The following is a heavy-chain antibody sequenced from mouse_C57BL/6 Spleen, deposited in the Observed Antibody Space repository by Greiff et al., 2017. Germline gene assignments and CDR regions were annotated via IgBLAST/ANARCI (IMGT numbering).Heavy chain of an antibody. D-gene: IGHD1-1*01. Sequence: QVQLQQPGAELVRPGTSVKLSCKASGYTFTSYWMHWVKQRPGQGLEWIGVIDPSDSYTNYNQKFKGKATLTVDTSSSTAYMQLSSLTSEDSAVYYGARAYYYGSSYFFAYWGQGTLVTVSA. CDR3: ARAYYYGSSYFFAY. CDR1: GYTFTSYW. V-gene: IGHV1-59*01. J-gene: IGHJ3*01. CDR2: IDPSDSYT.